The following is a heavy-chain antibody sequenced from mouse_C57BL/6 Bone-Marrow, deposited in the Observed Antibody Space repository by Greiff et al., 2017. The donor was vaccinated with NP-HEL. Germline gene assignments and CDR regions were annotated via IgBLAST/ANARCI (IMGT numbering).Heavy chain of an antibody. J-gene: IGHJ4*01. CDR2: IYPGSGTT. Sequence: QVQLQQSGAELVRPGASVKLSCKASGYTFTDYYINWVKQRPGQGLEWIARIYPGSGTTYYNEKFKGKATLTAEKSSSTAYMQLSSLTSEDSAVYFCARAGGNYPLYAMDYWGQGTSVTVSS. V-gene: IGHV1-76*01. CDR1: GYTFTDYY. CDR3: ARAGGNYPLYAMDY. D-gene: IGHD2-1*01.